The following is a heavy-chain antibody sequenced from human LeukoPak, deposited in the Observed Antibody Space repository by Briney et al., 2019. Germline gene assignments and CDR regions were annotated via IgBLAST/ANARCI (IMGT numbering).Heavy chain of an antibody. CDR2: IYYSGST. J-gene: IGHJ6*03. V-gene: IGHV4-59*11. Sequence: TSETLSLTCTVSGGSISSHYWSWIRQPPGKGLEWIGYIYYSGSTNYSPSVKNRVAISVDTSKKQFSLKLSSVPAADTAVYYCARSNWGSDSYYYYMDVWGTGTTVTVSS. D-gene: IGHD7-27*01. CDR1: GGSISSHY. CDR3: ARSNWGSDSYYYYMDV.